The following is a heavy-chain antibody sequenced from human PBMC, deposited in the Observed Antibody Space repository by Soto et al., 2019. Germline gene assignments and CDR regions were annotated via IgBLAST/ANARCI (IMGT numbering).Heavy chain of an antibody. J-gene: IGHJ4*02. CDR1: GGTFSSYA. CDR2: IIPIFGTA. CDR3: ARENDYGGNSGLLY. D-gene: IGHD4-17*01. Sequence: PSVKVSCKASGGTFSSYAISWVRQAPGQGLEWMGGIIPIFGTANYAQKFQGRVTITADESTSTAYMELSSLRSEDTAVYYCARENDYGGNSGLLYWGQGTLVTVSS. V-gene: IGHV1-69*13.